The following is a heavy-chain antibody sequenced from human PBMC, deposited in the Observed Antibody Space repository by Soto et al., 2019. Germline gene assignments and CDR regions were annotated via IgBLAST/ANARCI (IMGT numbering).Heavy chain of an antibody. CDR2: ISNRGDT. Sequence: EVQLVESGGGLVQPGGSLRLSCTASGFIVSDTYVNWVRQAPGKGLEWVSVISNRGDTHYADSVRGRFSLSRDISDNTMHLQTNKQRVEDTAVYYSAREPRYCRGGSCSITGDAYDIWGQGTMVTVSS. D-gene: IGHD2-15*01. J-gene: IGHJ3*02. CDR1: GFIVSDTY. CDR3: AREPRYCRGGSCSITGDAYDI. V-gene: IGHV3-66*01.